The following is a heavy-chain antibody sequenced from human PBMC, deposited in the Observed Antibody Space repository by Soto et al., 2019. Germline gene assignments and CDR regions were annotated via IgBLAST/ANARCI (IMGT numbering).Heavy chain of an antibody. CDR3: ARGGAYGPDWYFDL. CDR1: GFTFGDSY. D-gene: IGHD3-10*01. Sequence: GGSLRLSCAGSGFTFGDSYMSWIRQAPGKGLEWLSYMSPGSRYPAYADSVKGRFTVSRDNSKNTLFLHMSNLRAEDTAVYYCARGGAYGPDWYFDLWGRGTLVTVSS. V-gene: IGHV3-11*05. J-gene: IGHJ2*01. CDR2: MSPGSRYP.